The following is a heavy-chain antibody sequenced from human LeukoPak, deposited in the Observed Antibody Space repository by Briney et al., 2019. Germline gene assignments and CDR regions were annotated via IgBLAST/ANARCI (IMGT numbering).Heavy chain of an antibody. V-gene: IGHV4-4*02. CDR2: IYHSGST. D-gene: IGHD3-22*01. Sequence: PSETLSLTCAVSGGSISSSNWWSWVRQPPGKGLEWIGEIYHSGSTNYNPSLKSRVTISVDKSKNQFSLKLSSVTAADTAVYYCAKDYYDSSGYYYGPFFDYWGQGTLVTVSS. CDR1: GGSISSSNW. J-gene: IGHJ4*02. CDR3: AKDYYDSSGYYYGPFFDY.